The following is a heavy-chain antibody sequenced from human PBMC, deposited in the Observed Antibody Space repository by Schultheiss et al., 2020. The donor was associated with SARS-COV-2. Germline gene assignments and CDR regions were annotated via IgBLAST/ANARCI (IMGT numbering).Heavy chain of an antibody. V-gene: IGHV4-31*03. CDR3: ASRPTGIAVAGTDY. CDR1: GGSISSGGYY. CDR2: IYYSGST. D-gene: IGHD6-19*01. J-gene: IGHJ4*02. Sequence: SETLSLTCTVSGGSISSGGYYWSWIRQHPGKGLEWIGYIYYSGSTYYNPSLKSRVTISGDTSKNQISLKLSSVTAADTAVYYCASRPTGIAVAGTDYWGQGTLVTVSS.